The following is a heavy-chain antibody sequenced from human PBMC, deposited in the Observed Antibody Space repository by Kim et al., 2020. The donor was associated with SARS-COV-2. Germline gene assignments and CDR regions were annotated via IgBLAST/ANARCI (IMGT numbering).Heavy chain of an antibody. V-gene: IGHV3-48*03. Sequence: GGSLRLSCAASGFTFRSHEMNWVRQAPGKGLEWISYINAGGNIRYYADSLKGRVTISRDNAKNSLYLQINSLRAEDTAVYFCARETTVTPYAFDIWGLGTLVTVSS. CDR1: GFTFRSHE. J-gene: IGHJ3*02. CDR2: INAGGNIR. D-gene: IGHD4-17*01. CDR3: ARETTVTPYAFDI.